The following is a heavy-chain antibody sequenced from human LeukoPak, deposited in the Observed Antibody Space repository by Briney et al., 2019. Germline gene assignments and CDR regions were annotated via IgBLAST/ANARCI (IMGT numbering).Heavy chain of an antibody. Sequence: SETLSLTCAVYGGSFSGYYWSWIRQPPGKGLEWIGYIYYSGSTNYNPSPKSRVTISVDTSKNQFSLKLSSVTAADTAVYYCARHRRYYYYGMDVWGQGTTVTVSS. CDR1: GGSFSGYY. J-gene: IGHJ6*02. V-gene: IGHV4-59*08. CDR2: IYYSGST. CDR3: ARHRRYYYYGMDV.